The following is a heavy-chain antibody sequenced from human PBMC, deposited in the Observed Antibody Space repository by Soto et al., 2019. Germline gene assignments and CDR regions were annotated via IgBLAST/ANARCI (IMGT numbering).Heavy chain of an antibody. D-gene: IGHD2-15*01. V-gene: IGHV4-59*01. CDR1: GGSISRYY. J-gene: IGHJ4*02. CDR3: ARGDGVVVAATQGLLLDY. Sequence: SETLSLTCTVSGGSISRYYWRWIRQPPGKGLEWIGYIYYSGSTNYNPSLKSRVTISVDTSKNQFSLKLSSVTAADTAVYYCARGDGVVVAATQGLLLDYWGQGTLVPVSS. CDR2: IYYSGST.